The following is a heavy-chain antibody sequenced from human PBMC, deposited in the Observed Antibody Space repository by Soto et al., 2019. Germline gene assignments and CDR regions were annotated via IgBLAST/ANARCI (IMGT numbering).Heavy chain of an antibody. J-gene: IGHJ5*02. CDR3: AREGSDTNSWFDP. CDR2: IYYSGST. V-gene: IGHV4-31*01. D-gene: IGHD3-10*01. Sequence: QVQLQESGPGLVKPSQTLSLTCTVSGGSISSGGYYWSWIRQHPGKGLEWIGYIYYSGSTYYNPSLKSLVTISVDTSKNQFSLKLSSVTAADTAVYYCAREGSDTNSWFDPWGQGTLVTVSS. CDR1: GGSISSGGYY.